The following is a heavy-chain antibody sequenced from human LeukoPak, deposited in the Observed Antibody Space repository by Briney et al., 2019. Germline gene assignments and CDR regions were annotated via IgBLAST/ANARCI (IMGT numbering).Heavy chain of an antibody. CDR3: AKDTAMVTGY. CDR1: GFTFSSYG. D-gene: IGHD5-18*01. V-gene: IGHV3-23*01. CDR2: ISGSGGST. J-gene: IGHJ4*02. Sequence: GRSLRLSCAASGFTFSSYGMHWVRQAPGKGLEWVSAISGSGGSTYYADSVKGRFTISRDNSKNTLYLQMNSLRAEDTAVYYCAKDTAMVTGYWGQGTLVTVSS.